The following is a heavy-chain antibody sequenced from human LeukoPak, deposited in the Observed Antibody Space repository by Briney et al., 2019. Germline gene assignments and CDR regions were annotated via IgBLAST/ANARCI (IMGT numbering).Heavy chain of an antibody. CDR1: GFTFSNYW. Sequence: GGSLRLSCAASGFTFSNYWMHWVREAPGKGLVWVSRIDNGGSDTRHADSVKGRFTISRDNAKNTLYLQMNSLRAEDTAVYYCATIESSSSDDWGQGTLVTVSS. V-gene: IGHV3-74*01. J-gene: IGHJ4*02. CDR3: ATIESSSSDD. D-gene: IGHD6-13*01. CDR2: IDNGGSDT.